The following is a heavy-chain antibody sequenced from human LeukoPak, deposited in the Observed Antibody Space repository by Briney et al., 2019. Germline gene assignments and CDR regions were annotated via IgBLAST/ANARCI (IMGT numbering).Heavy chain of an antibody. CDR3: ARRAQGYYDSSGYLNWFDP. J-gene: IGHJ5*02. V-gene: IGHV4-59*08. D-gene: IGHD3-22*01. CDR2: IYYSGST. Sequence: SETLSLTCTVSGGSISSYYWSWIRQPPGKGLEWIGYIYYSGSTNYNPSLKSRVTISEDTSKNQFSLKLSSVTAADTAVYYCARRAQGYYDSSGYLNWFDPWGQGTLVTVSS. CDR1: GGSISSYY.